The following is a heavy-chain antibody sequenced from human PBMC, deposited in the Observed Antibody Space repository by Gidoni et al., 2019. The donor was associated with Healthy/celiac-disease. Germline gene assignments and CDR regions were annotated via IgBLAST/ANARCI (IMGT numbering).Heavy chain of an antibody. CDR1: GFTFSSYA. D-gene: IGHD3-16*01. V-gene: IGHV3-23*01. Sequence: EVQLLESGGGLVQPGGSLRLSCAASGFTFSSYAMSWVRQAPGKGLEWGSAMSGSGGSTYYTDSVKGRFTISRDNSKNTLYLQMNSLRAEDTAVYYCAKDLAEINWFDPWGQGTLVTVSS. CDR2: MSGSGGST. CDR3: AKDLAEINWFDP. J-gene: IGHJ5*02.